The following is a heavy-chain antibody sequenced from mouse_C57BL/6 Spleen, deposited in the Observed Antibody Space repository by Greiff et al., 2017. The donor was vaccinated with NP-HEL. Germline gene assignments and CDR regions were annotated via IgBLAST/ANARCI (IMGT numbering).Heavy chain of an antibody. CDR1: GYTFTSYW. V-gene: IGHV1-64*01. D-gene: IGHD4-1*02. CDR2: IHPNSGST. Sequence: QVQLQQPGAELVKPGASVKLSCKASGYTFTSYWMHWVKQRPGQGLEWIGMIHPNSGSTNYNEKFKSKATLTVDKSSSTSYMQLSSLTSEDSAVYYCARSTETGAMDYWGQGTSVTVSS. CDR3: ARSTETGAMDY. J-gene: IGHJ4*01.